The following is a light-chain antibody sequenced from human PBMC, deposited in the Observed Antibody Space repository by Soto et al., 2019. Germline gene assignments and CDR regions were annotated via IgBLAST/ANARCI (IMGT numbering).Light chain of an antibody. CDR3: SSFTRSDTWV. CDR1: RSDVGAYNS. V-gene: IGLV2-14*01. CDR2: EVS. Sequence: QSVLTQPAPVSGSPGQSITISCTGTRSDVGAYNSVCWHQQHPGKAPKLMIYEVSKRPSGVSDRFSASKSGNTASLTISGLQADDEADYYCSSFTRSDTWVFGGGTKLTVL. J-gene: IGLJ3*02.